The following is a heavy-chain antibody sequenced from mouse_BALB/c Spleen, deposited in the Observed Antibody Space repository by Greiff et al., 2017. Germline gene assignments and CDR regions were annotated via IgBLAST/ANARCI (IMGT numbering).Heavy chain of an antibody. CDR2: ISSGGSYT. CDR3: ARIYGSSKYYYAMDY. V-gene: IGHV5-9-4*01. D-gene: IGHD1-1*01. Sequence: EVQLVESGGGLVKPGGSLKLSCAASGFTFSSYAMSWVRQSPEKRLEWVAEISSGGSYTYYPDTVTGRFTISRDNAKNTLYLEMSSLRSEDTAMYYCARIYGSSKYYYAMDYWGQGTSVTVSS. CDR1: GFTFSSYA. J-gene: IGHJ4*01.